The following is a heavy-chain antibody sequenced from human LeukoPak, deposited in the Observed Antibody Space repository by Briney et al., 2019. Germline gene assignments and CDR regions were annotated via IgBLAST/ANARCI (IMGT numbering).Heavy chain of an antibody. CDR3: AKVSESNYDILTGYYTPYYFDY. V-gene: IGHV3-23*01. CDR1: GFTFSSCG. J-gene: IGHJ4*02. CDR2: ISASGYNT. Sequence: GGSLRLSCAASGFTFSSCGMSWVRQAPGKGLEWVSTISASGYNTYYAGSVQGRFTISRDNSKNTLYLQLNSLRAEDTAVYYCAKVSESNYDILTGYYTPYYFDYWGQGTLVTVSS. D-gene: IGHD3-9*01.